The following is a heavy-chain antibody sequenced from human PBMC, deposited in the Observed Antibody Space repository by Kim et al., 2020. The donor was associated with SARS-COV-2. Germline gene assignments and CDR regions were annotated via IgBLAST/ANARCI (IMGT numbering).Heavy chain of an antibody. V-gene: IGHV3-33*05. D-gene: IGHD5-18*01. Sequence: GGSLRLSCAASGFTFSSYGMHWVRQAPGKGLEWVAVISYDGSNKYYADSVKGRFTISRDNSKNTLYLQMNSLRAEDTAVYYCARSLRGVDTAMDPPDYWG. CDR1: GFTFSSYG. CDR3: ARSLRGVDTAMDPPDY. J-gene: IGHJ4*01. CDR2: ISYDGSNK.